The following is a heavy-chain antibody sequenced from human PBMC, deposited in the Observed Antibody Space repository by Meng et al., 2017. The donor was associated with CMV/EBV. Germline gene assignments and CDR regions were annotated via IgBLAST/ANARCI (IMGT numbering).Heavy chain of an antibody. CDR2: INHSGST. V-gene: IGHV4-34*01. CDR1: GGSFSGYY. D-gene: IGHD4-17*01. Sequence: SQTLSLTCAVYGGSFSGYYWSWIRQPPGKGLEWIGEINHSGSTNYNPSLKSRVTISVDTSKNQFSLKLSSVTAADTAVYYCARGHDYGDYALVYWGQGTLVTVSS. CDR3: ARGHDYGDYALVY. J-gene: IGHJ4*02.